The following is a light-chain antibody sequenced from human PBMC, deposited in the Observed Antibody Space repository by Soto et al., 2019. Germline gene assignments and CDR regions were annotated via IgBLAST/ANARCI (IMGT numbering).Light chain of an antibody. CDR2: DAS. V-gene: IGKV3D-20*01. Sequence: EMVLPQSPSTLSLSPGERATLACGASQSVSSSDFPWYQQKPGLATRRLVYDASSRATGIPDRFSGSGSGTDYTLTISSLEPEDFPVYDGQEYDSSPLTFGGGTKVVIK. J-gene: IGKJ4*01. CDR3: QEYDSSPLT. CDR1: QSVSSSD.